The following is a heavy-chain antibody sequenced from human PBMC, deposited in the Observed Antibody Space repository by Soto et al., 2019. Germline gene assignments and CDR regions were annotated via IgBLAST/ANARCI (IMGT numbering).Heavy chain of an antibody. CDR3: ARVPGAGVPNRFDP. Sequence: QVQLVQSGAEVKKPGASVKVSCKASGYTFTSYGISWVRQAPGQGLEWMGWISAYNGNTNYAQKLQGRVTMTTDTSTSTGYMELRRLGTDDPAVEYCARVPGAGVPNRFDPWGQGTLVTVSS. V-gene: IGHV1-18*01. CDR2: ISAYNGNT. CDR1: GYTFTSYG. D-gene: IGHD2-8*01. J-gene: IGHJ5*02.